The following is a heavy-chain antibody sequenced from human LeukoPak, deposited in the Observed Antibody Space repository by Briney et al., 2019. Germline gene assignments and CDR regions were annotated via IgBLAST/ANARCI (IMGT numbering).Heavy chain of an antibody. J-gene: IGHJ4*02. Sequence: SVKVSCKASGGTFSSYTISCVRQAPGQGLEWMGGIIPIFGTANYAQKFQGRVTITADESTSTAYMELSSLRSEDTAVYYCARGPELERFDYWGQGTLVTVSS. V-gene: IGHV1-69*13. CDR2: IIPIFGTA. D-gene: IGHD1-1*01. CDR3: ARGPELERFDY. CDR1: GGTFSSYT.